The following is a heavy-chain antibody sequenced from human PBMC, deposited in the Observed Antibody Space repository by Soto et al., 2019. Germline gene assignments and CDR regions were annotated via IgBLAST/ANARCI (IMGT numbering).Heavy chain of an antibody. CDR2: INHSGST. J-gene: IGHJ4*02. V-gene: IGHV4-34*01. D-gene: IGHD2-2*01. CDR3: ARGLGYCSSTSCPPIQ. CDR1: GGSFSGYS. Sequence: SETLSLTCAVYGGSFSGYSWSWIRQPPGEGPEWIGEINHSGSTIYNPSLRSRVTISLDTSKNQFSPKVSSVAAADTAVYYCARGLGYCSSTSCPPIQWGQGTLVTVSS.